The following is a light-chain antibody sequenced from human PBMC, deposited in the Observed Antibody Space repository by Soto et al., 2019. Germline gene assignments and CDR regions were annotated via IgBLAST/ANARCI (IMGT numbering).Light chain of an antibody. J-gene: IGKJ1*01. CDR1: QSVSSSY. CDR3: QQYGSSSWT. CDR2: GAS. V-gene: IGKV3-20*01. Sequence: EIVLTQSPGTLSLSPGERATLSCRASQSVSSSYLAWYQQKPGQAPRLLIYGASSRATGIPDRFSGSGSGTDFTLTISRLEPEDFAVYYSQQYGSSSWTFGQGXKV.